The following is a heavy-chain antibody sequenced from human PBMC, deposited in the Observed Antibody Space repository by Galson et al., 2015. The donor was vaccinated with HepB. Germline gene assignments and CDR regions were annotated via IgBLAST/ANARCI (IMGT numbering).Heavy chain of an antibody. D-gene: IGHD3/OR15-3a*01. J-gene: IGHJ4*02. CDR2: ISGSDGGT. V-gene: IGHV3-23*01. Sequence: SLRLSCAASGFTSSAFAMSWVRQAPGKGLEWVSVISGSDGGTYYADYVQGRFTISRDNSKNTLYLQMRSLRAEDTAVYYCAKSTVFGLLIKPVFYFDFWGQGTLVSVSS. CDR1: GFTSSAFA. CDR3: AKSTVFGLLIKPVFYFDF.